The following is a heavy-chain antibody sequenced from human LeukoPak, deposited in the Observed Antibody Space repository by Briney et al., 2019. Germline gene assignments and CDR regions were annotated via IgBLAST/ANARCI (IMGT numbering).Heavy chain of an antibody. CDR2: ISGSGGST. Sequence: GGSLRLSCAASGFTFSSYAMSWVRQAPGKGLEWVSAISGSGGSTYYADSVKGRFTISRDNSKNTLYLQMNSLRAEDTAVYYCAKDHYGVYVRGNWFDPWGQGTLVTVSS. D-gene: IGHD4-17*01. CDR3: AKDHYGVYVRGNWFDP. J-gene: IGHJ5*02. V-gene: IGHV3-23*01. CDR1: GFTFSSYA.